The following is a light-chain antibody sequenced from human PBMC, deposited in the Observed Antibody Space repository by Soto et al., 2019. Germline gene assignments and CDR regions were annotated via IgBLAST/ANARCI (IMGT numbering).Light chain of an antibody. CDR2: RAS. CDR1: PSIRSW. V-gene: IGKV1-5*03. Sequence: DIQMTQSPSTLSASVGDRVTITCRASPSIRSWLAWYQQKAWTAPKLLIYRASSLETGVPSRFSGRGSGTDFALTLSSLRPADFANYYCHQYDTYPCTFVQGTKVDIK. J-gene: IGKJ1*01. CDR3: HQYDTYPCT.